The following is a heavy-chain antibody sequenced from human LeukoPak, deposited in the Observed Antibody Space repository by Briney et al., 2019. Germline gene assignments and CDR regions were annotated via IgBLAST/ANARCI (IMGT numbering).Heavy chain of an antibody. CDR2: ISNSGVST. J-gene: IGHJ6*02. CDR3: AKDMDQLLPYYYYYYGMDV. CDR1: GFTFRSYA. Sequence: GGSLRLSCAASGFTFRSYAMTWVRQAPGKGLEWVSAISNSGVSTYYADSVKGRFTISRDNSKNTLYLQMNSLRAEDTAVYYCAKDMDQLLPYYYYYYGMDVWGQGTTVTVSS. V-gene: IGHV3-23*01. D-gene: IGHD2-2*01.